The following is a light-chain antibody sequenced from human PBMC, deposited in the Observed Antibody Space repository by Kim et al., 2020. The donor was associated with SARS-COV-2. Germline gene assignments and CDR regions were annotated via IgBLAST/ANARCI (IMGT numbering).Light chain of an antibody. CDR2: GAS. Sequence: SPGESATPSCRASQSVRSSYLAWYQQKPGQAPRLLIYGASSRATGIPDRFSGSGSGTDFTLTISRLEPEDFAVYYCKQYGSSPETFGQGTKVDIK. J-gene: IGKJ1*01. CDR1: QSVRSSY. CDR3: KQYGSSPET. V-gene: IGKV3-20*01.